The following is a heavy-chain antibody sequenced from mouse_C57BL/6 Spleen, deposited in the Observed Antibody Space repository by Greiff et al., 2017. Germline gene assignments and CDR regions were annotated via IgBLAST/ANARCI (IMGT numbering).Heavy chain of an antibody. CDR2: IDPSDSET. CDR1: GYTFTSYW. CDR3: ASGDNWDDFDY. V-gene: IGHV1-52*01. D-gene: IGHD4-1*01. Sequence: QVQLQQPGAELVRPGSSVKLSCKASGYTFTSYWMHWVKQRPIQGLEWIGNIDPSDSETHYNQKFKDKATFTVDKSSSTAYMQLSILTSEDSVVYYCASGDNWDDFDYWGQGTTLTVSS. J-gene: IGHJ2*01.